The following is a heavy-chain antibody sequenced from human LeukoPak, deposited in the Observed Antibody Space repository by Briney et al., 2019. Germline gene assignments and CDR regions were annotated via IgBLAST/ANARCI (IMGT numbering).Heavy chain of an antibody. CDR3: ARQQWLDGAYYFDY. CDR2: LSSSGSTI. V-gene: IGHV3-48*01. J-gene: IGHJ4*02. D-gene: IGHD6-19*01. CDR1: GFMFSSHN. Sequence: PGGSLRLSCVASGFMFSSHNMNWVRQAPGKGLEWISYLSSSGSTIYYEDSVQGRFTISRDNAKNSLYLQMNSLRAEDTAVYYCARQQWLDGAYYFDYWGQGTLVTVSS.